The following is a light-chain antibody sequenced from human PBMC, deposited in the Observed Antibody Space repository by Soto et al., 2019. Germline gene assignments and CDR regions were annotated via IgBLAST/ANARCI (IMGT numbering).Light chain of an antibody. Sequence: MSSSPSTLSVSPGERATYSCSTSQSVSSNLAWYQQKPGQAPRLLIHGASTRATGIPARFSGSGSGTEFTLTISRLPSEDFAIYHRKQYNNWPTSWTFGQGTKVDIK. CDR2: GAS. CDR3: KQYNNWPTSWT. V-gene: IGKV3D-15*01. J-gene: IGKJ1*01. CDR1: QSVSSN.